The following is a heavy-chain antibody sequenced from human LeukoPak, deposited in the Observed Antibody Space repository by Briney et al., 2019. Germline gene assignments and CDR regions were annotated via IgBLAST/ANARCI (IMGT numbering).Heavy chain of an antibody. CDR3: ATDYYDSSGYYTGSY. V-gene: IGHV3-48*01. CDR1: GFTFSSFH. D-gene: IGHD3-22*01. CDR2: ISRDSTTI. J-gene: IGHJ4*02. Sequence: GGSLRLSCAASGFTFSSFHIDWVRQAPGRGLEWLSYISRDSTTIYYADSVKGRFTISRDNAKNSLYLQMNSLRAEDTAVYHCATDYYDSSGYYTGSYWGQGTLVTVSS.